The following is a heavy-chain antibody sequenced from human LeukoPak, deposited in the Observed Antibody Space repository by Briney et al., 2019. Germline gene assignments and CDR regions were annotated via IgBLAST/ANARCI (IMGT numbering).Heavy chain of an antibody. CDR1: GFNFKNFW. CDR3: AKDRFDGGADHPYFDS. CDR2: IKQDGIEK. Sequence: GGSLRLSCAASGFNFKNFWMSWVRQAPGKRPEWVATIKQDGIEKHYVDSLKGRFTISRDNAKSSLSLQLSGLRVEDTAIYYCAKDRFDGGADHPYFDSWGQGTQVTVSS. V-gene: IGHV3-7*01. D-gene: IGHD2-21*01. J-gene: IGHJ4*02.